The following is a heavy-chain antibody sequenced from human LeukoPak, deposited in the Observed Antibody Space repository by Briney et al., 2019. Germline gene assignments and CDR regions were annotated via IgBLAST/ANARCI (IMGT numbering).Heavy chain of an antibody. CDR1: GGSFSGYY. V-gene: IGHV4-34*01. D-gene: IGHD6-19*01. Sequence: KPSETLSLTCAVYGGSFSGYYWSWIRQPPGKGLEWIGEINHSGSTNYNPSLKSRVTISVDTSKNQFSLKLSSVTAADTAVYYCASTRYSSGRDYWGQGTLVTVSS. CDR3: ASTRYSSGRDY. J-gene: IGHJ4*02. CDR2: INHSGST.